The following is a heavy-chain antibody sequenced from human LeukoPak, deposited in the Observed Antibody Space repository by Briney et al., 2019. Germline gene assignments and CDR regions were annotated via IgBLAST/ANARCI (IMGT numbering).Heavy chain of an antibody. CDR1: GFTFSNYA. CDR2: LSSSGGAT. V-gene: IGHV3-23*01. J-gene: IGHJ6*02. D-gene: IGHD6-13*01. CDR3: ANAGRDSSSTISCGMDV. Sequence: GGSLRLSCVASGFTFSNYAMSWVRQAPGKGLEWVSILSSSGGATYYADSVKGRFTISRDNSKNTLYLQMNSLRAEDTAVYYCANAGRDSSSTISCGMDVWGQGTTVTVSS.